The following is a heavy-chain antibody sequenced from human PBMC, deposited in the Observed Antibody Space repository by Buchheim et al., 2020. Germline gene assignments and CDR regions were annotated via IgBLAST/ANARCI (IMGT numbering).Heavy chain of an antibody. CDR2: INHSGST. D-gene: IGHD5-18*01. J-gene: IGHJ6*02. CDR1: GGSFSGYY. V-gene: IGHV4-34*01. CDR3: ASGPRGYSYGLSYYYGMDV. Sequence: QVQLQQWGAGLLKPSETLSLTCAVYGGSFSGYYWSWIRQPPGKGLEWIGEINHSGSTNYNPSLKSRVTISVDTSKNQFSLTLSSVTAADTAVYYCASGPRGYSYGLSYYYGMDVWGQGTT.